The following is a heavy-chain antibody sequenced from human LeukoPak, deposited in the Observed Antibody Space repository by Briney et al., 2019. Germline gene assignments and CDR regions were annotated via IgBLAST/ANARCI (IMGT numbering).Heavy chain of an antibody. D-gene: IGHD4-17*01. CDR1: GGTFSSYA. CDR3: ARAPNYGDYGWYFDL. Sequence: SVKVSCKASGGTFSSYAISWVRQAPGQGLEWMGGIIPIFGTANSAQKFQGRVTITTDESTSTAYMELSSLRSEDTAVYYCARAPNYGDYGWYFDLWGRGTLVTVSS. J-gene: IGHJ2*01. V-gene: IGHV1-69*05. CDR2: IIPIFGTA.